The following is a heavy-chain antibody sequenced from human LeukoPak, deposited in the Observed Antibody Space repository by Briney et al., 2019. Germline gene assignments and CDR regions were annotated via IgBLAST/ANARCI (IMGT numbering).Heavy chain of an antibody. Sequence: GGSLRLSCAASGFTFSHYWMSWVRLSPGKGLEWVGNIKHDGSYQFCVDSVRGRFTISRDNAKNSLYLQMSSLTAEDTAIYYCAKDTDAGNFDYWGQGTLVTVPS. CDR2: IKHDGSYQ. CDR3: AKDTDAGNFDY. V-gene: IGHV3-7*01. J-gene: IGHJ4*02. CDR1: GFTFSHYW. D-gene: IGHD4-23*01.